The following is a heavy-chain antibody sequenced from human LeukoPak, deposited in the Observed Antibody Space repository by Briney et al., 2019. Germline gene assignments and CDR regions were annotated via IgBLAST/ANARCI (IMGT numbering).Heavy chain of an antibody. V-gene: IGHV1-18*01. Sequence: ASVKVSCKASGYTFTSYGISWVRQAPGQGLEWMGWISAYNGNTNYAQKLQGRVTMTTDTSTSTAYMELRSLRPDDTAVYYCARDLRGRGAVAGTVAFDIWGQGTMVTVSS. J-gene: IGHJ3*02. D-gene: IGHD6-19*01. CDR1: GYTFTSYG. CDR2: ISAYNGNT. CDR3: ARDLRGRGAVAGTVAFDI.